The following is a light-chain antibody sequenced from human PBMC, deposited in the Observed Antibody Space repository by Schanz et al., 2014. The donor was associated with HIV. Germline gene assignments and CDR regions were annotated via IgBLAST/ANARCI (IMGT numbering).Light chain of an antibody. CDR1: SSDGGGYNY. J-gene: IGLJ2*01. Sequence: QSVLTQPASVSGSPGQSITISCTGTSSDGGGYNYLSWYQQHPGKAPKVMIYQVSERPSGVPDRFSGSKSGNTASLTVSGLQADDEADYYCCSYTGSGTLVFGGGTKLTVL. CDR2: QVS. CDR3: CSYTGSGTLV. V-gene: IGLV2-8*01.